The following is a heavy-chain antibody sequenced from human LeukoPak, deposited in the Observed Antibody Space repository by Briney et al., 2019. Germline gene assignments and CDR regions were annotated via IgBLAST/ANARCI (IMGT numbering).Heavy chain of an antibody. V-gene: IGHV3-9*01. CDR1: GFTFDDYA. Sequence: PGRSLRLSCAASGFTFDDYAMHWVRQAPGKGLEWVSGISWNSGSIGYADSVKGRFTISRDNAKNSLHLQMNSLRAEDTALYYCAKAFSGSWYYYDSSGYYFDYWGQGTLVTVSS. CDR3: AKAFSGSWYYYDSSGYYFDY. CDR2: ISWNSGSI. J-gene: IGHJ4*02. D-gene: IGHD3-22*01.